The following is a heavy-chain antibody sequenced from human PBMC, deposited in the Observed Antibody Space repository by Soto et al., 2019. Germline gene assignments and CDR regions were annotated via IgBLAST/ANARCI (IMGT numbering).Heavy chain of an antibody. CDR1: GFTFTSSA. Sequence: ASVKVSCKASGFTFTSSAVQWVRQARGQRLEWIGWIVVGSGNTNSAQKFQERVTITRDMSTSTAYMELSRLRSEDTAVYYCATVRYPLNRVSSEGLLDDWGQGTLVTVSS. D-gene: IGHD3-16*02. V-gene: IGHV1-58*01. CDR2: IVVGSGNT. J-gene: IGHJ4*02. CDR3: ATVRYPLNRVSSEGLLDD.